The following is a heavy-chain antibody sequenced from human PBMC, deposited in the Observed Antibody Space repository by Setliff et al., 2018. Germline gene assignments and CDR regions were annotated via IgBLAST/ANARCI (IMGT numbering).Heavy chain of an antibody. V-gene: IGHV4-4*07. D-gene: IGHD6-19*01. Sequence: SETLSLTCTVSGGSISSYYWSWIRQPAGKGLEWIGHIYIGGSANYNPPLKSRVTMSIDTSKNQFSLKLNSVTAADMAVYYCAREQSLDPPGYYYMDVWAKGTTVTVSS. CDR2: IYIGGSA. CDR1: GGSISSYY. J-gene: IGHJ6*03. CDR3: AREQSLDPPGYYYMDV.